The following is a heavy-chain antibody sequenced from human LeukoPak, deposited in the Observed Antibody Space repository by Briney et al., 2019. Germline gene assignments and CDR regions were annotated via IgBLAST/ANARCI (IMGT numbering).Heavy chain of an antibody. Sequence: SETLSLTCTVSGGSISSSSYYWSWIRQPPGKGLEWIGEINHSGSTNYNPSLKSRVTISVDTSKNQFSLKLSSVTAADTAVYYCARECVHTNAYDSSGYYRLYYFDYWGQGTLVTVSS. CDR2: INHSGST. V-gene: IGHV4-39*07. CDR3: ARECVHTNAYDSSGYYRLYYFDY. D-gene: IGHD3-22*01. CDR1: GGSISSSSYY. J-gene: IGHJ4*02.